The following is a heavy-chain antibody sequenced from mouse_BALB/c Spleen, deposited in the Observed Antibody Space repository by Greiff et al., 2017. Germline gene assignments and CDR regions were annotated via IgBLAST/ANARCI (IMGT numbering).Heavy chain of an antibody. CDR1: GYTFPDYA. Sequence: QVQLQQSGPELVRPGVSVKISCKGSGYTFPDYAMHWVKQSHAKSLEWIGVISTYYGNTNYNQKFKGKATMTVDKSSSTAYMELARLTSEDSAIYYCARNSFAYWGQGTLVTVSA. CDR2: ISTYYGNT. CDR3: ARNSFAY. V-gene: IGHV1-67*01. J-gene: IGHJ3*01.